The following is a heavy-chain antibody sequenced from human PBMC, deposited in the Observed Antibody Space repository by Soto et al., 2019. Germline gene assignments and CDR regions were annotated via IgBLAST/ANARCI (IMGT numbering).Heavy chain of an antibody. D-gene: IGHD1-26*01. Sequence: SETLSLTCTVTGASFSRGGYYWSWIRQHPGKGLEWIGFIYHSGSTSYNPSLQSRVFISLDMSENQFSLKLTSVTAADTAVYYCVREGALGNFEYWGQGIPVTVSS. V-gene: IGHV4-31*03. J-gene: IGHJ4*02. CDR1: GASFSRGGYY. CDR2: IYHSGST. CDR3: VREGALGNFEY.